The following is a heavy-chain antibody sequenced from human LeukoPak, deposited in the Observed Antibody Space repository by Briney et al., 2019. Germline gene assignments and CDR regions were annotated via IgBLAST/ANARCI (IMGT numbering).Heavy chain of an antibody. D-gene: IGHD3-10*01. V-gene: IGHV3-23*01. CDR1: GFTFSSYA. CDR3: ARTTRYRSYGSGSSDY. CDR2: ISGSGGST. J-gene: IGHJ4*02. Sequence: AGGSLRLSCAASGFTFSSYAMSWVRQAPGKGLEWVSAISGSGGSTYYADSVKGRFTISRDNSKNTLYLQMNSLRAEDTAVYYCARTTRYRSYGSGSSDYWGQGTLVTVSS.